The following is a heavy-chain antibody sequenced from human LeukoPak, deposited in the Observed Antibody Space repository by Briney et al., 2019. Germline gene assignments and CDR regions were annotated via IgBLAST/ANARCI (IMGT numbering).Heavy chain of an antibody. CDR2: ISYDGSNK. CDR1: GFTFSSYG. D-gene: IGHD5-12*01. Sequence: GRSLRLSCAASGFTFSSYGMHWVRQAPGKGLEWVAVISYDGSNKYYADSVKGRFTISRDNSKNTLCLQMNSLRAEDTAVYYCAKDQRYSGYDLYYFDYWGQGTLVTVSS. V-gene: IGHV3-30*18. CDR3: AKDQRYSGYDLYYFDY. J-gene: IGHJ4*02.